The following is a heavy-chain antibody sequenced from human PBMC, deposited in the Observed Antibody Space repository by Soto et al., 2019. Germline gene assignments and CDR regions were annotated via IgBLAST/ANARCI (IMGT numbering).Heavy chain of an antibody. CDR1: GFTFSSYS. D-gene: IGHD3-16*01. CDR2: ISYDGSNK. J-gene: IGHJ6*02. V-gene: IGHV3-30*03. Sequence: GGSLRLSCAASGFTFSSYSMNWVRQAPGKGLEWVAVISYDGSNKYYADSVKGRFTISRDNSKNTLYLQMNSLRAEDTAVYYCARDRGEVLKGAYYYYGMDVWGQGTTVTVSS. CDR3: ARDRGEVLKGAYYYYGMDV.